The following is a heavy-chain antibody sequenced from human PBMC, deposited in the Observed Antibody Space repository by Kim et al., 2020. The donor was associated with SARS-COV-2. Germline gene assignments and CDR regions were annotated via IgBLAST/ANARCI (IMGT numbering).Heavy chain of an antibody. Sequence: TYYTPPLKCRVTITVDTSKNQLSLKLSSVTAADTAVYYCARGGHAFDIWGQGTMVTVSS. V-gene: IGHV4-30-2*04. CDR2: T. CDR3: ARGGHAFDI. J-gene: IGHJ3*02.